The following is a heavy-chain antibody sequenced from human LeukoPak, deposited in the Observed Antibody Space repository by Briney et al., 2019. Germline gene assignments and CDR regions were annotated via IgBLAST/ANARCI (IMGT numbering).Heavy chain of an antibody. J-gene: IGHJ5*02. CDR2: IYTSGST. Sequence: PSETLSLTCTVSGGSISSGSYYWSWIRQPAGKGLEWIGRIYTSGSTNYNPSLKSRVTISVDTSKNQFSLKLSSVTAADTAVYYCARVLVATGGSWFDPWGQGTLVTVSS. D-gene: IGHD5-12*01. CDR1: GGSISSGSYY. V-gene: IGHV4-61*02. CDR3: ARVLVATGGSWFDP.